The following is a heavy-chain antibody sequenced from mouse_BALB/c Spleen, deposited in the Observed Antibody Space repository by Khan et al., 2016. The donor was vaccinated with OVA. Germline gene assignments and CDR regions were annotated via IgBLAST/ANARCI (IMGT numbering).Heavy chain of an antibody. J-gene: IGHJ4*01. V-gene: IGHV1-81*01. CDR1: GYTFTDYD. CDR3: AKIFYGNSYAMDY. CDR2: MYPGSGNT. Sequence: QVQLQQSGPELVKPGASVKMSCKASGYTFTDYDIRWVKQRTGQGLEWIGEMYPGSGNTYYNEKFKGKATLTADKSSNTAYMQLSSLTSEDSAVYFGAKIFYGNSYAMDYWGQGTAVTVSS. D-gene: IGHD2-1*01.